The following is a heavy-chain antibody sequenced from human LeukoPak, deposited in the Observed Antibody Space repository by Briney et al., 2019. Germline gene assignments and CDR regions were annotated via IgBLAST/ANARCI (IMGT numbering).Heavy chain of an antibody. CDR2: INHSGST. J-gene: IGHJ4*02. D-gene: IGHD6-6*01. CDR1: GGSFSGYY. V-gene: IGHV4-34*01. Sequence: SETLSLTCAVYGGSFSGYYWSWIRQPPGKGLEWIGEINHSGSTNYNPSLKSRVTISVDTSKNQFSLKLSSVTAADTAVYYCARNPPFHSSIAALFDYWGQGTLVTVSS. CDR3: ARNPPFHSSIAALFDY.